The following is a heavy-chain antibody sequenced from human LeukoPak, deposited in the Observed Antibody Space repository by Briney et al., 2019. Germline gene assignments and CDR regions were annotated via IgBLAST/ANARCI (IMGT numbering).Heavy chain of an antibody. D-gene: IGHD3-22*01. CDR1: GFTFSSYW. V-gene: IGHV3-74*01. J-gene: IGHJ4*02. CDR2: INTDESIT. Sequence: SGGSLRLSCAASGFTFSSYWMHWVRQTPGKGLVWVSRINTDESITSYADSVKGVFTISRDNSKKTMYLQMKSLRAEDTAVYYCERGGGYYYYDSSFDYWGQGTLVTVSS. CDR3: ERGGGYYYYDSSFDY.